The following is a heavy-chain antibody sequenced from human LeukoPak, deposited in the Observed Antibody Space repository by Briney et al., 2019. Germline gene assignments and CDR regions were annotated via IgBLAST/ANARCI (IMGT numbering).Heavy chain of an antibody. D-gene: IGHD5-24*01. J-gene: IGHJ4*02. CDR1: GFTFSSYA. CDR3: AKGGMATIEPLDDY. V-gene: IGHV3-23*01. Sequence: GGSLRLSCAASGFTFSSYAMGWVRQAPGKGLEWVSAISGSGGSTYYADSVKGRSTISRDNSKNTLYLQMNRLRAEDTAVYYCAKGGMATIEPLDDYWGQGTLVTVSS. CDR2: ISGSGGST.